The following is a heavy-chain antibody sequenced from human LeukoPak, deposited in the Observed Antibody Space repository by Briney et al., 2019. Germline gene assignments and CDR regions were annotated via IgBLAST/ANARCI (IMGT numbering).Heavy chain of an antibody. CDR1: GYTFTGSY. J-gene: IGHJ5*02. CDR3: ARPIAAAGRMNWFDP. Sequence: ASVKVSCKASGYTFTGSYMHWVRQAPGQGLEWMGWINPNSGGTNYAQKFQGRVTMTRDTSISTAYMELSRLRSDDTAVYYCARPIAAAGRMNWFDPWGQRTLVTVSS. V-gene: IGHV1-2*02. CDR2: INPNSGGT. D-gene: IGHD6-13*01.